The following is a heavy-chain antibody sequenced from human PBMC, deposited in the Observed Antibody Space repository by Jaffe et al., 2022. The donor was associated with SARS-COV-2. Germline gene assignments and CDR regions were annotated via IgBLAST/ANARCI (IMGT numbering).Heavy chain of an antibody. J-gene: IGHJ4*02. V-gene: IGHV4-61*02. D-gene: IGHD2-15*01. CDR1: GGSISSGSYY. CDR2: IYTSGST. CDR3: AREVAAGEFDY. Sequence: QVQLQESGPGLVKPSQTLSLTCTVSGGSISSGSYYWSWIRQPAGKGLEWIGRIYTSGSTNYNPSLKSRVTISVDTSKNQFSLKLSSVTAADTAVYYCAREVAAGEFDYWGQGTLVTVSS.